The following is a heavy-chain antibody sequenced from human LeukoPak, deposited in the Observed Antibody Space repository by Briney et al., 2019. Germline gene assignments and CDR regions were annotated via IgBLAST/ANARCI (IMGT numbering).Heavy chain of an antibody. D-gene: IGHD3-16*01. V-gene: IGHV5-51*01. Sequence: GESLKISCKGSGYSFTSYWIGWVRQMPGKGLEWMGIIYPGDSDTRYSPSFQGQVTISADKSISTAYLQWSSLKASDTAMYYCARHHWGAEVYDAFDIWGQGTMVTVSS. CDR3: ARHHWGAEVYDAFDI. CDR1: GYSFTSYW. J-gene: IGHJ3*02. CDR2: IYPGDSDT.